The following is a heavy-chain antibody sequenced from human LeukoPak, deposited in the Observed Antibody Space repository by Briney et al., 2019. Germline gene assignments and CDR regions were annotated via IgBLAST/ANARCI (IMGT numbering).Heavy chain of an antibody. CDR2: IYYRGNT. CDR1: SGSISSGSYY. Sequence: SETLSLTCTVSSGSISSGSYYWAWIRQAPGKGLEWIGSIYYRGNTYYNPSLKSRVTMSVDTSKNQFSLKVNSVTAADAAVYFCAGHTYSGSYLDYRGQGTLVTVSS. J-gene: IGHJ4*02. V-gene: IGHV4-39*01. D-gene: IGHD1-26*01. CDR3: AGHTYSGSYLDY.